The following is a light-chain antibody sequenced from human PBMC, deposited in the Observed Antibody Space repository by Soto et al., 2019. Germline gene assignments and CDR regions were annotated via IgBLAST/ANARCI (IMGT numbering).Light chain of an antibody. CDR3: QNIYTIPIN. CDR1: QSINGN. CDR2: AAS. V-gene: IGKV1-39*01. Sequence: DIQMTHSPPSLSASVVDRFNINCLASQSINGNLNWYQPKLGKAPKLLIYAASTLQGGVPSRFSGSGSGTDFTLTISSLQPEDFATYYCQNIYTIPINFGQGKRREIK. J-gene: IGKJ5*01.